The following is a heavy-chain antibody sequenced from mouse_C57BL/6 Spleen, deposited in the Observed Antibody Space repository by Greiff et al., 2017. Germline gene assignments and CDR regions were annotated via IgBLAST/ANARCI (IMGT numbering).Heavy chain of an antibody. V-gene: IGHV1-66*01. CDR2: IYPGSGNT. CDR1: GYSFTSYY. D-gene: IGHD1-1*01. J-gene: IGHJ4*01. CDR3: ARRDYYGSSSYYAMDY. Sequence: VKLMESGPELVKPGASVKISCKASGYSFTSYYIHWVKQRPGQGLAWIGWIYPGSGNTKYNEKFKGKATLTADTSSSTAYMQLSSLTSEDSAVYYCARRDYYGSSSYYAMDYWGQGTSVTVSS.